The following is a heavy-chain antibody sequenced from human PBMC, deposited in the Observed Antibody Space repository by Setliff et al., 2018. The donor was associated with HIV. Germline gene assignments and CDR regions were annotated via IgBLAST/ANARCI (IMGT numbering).Heavy chain of an antibody. J-gene: IGHJ4*02. CDR1: GFSLSTSGLG. Sequence: SGPTLVNPTQTLTLTCTFSGFSLSTSGLGVGWIRQPPGKALEWLALIYWNDDKRYSPSLKSRLTITKDTSKNQVVLTMTNMDPVDTATYYCAHSHRGFYTSGTYYTNFDYWGQGTLVTVSS. CDR3: AHSHRGFYTSGTYYTNFDY. V-gene: IGHV2-5*01. CDR2: IYWNDDK. D-gene: IGHD3-10*01.